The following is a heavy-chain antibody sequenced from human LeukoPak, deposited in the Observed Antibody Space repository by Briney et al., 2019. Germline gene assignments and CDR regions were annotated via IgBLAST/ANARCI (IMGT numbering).Heavy chain of an antibody. CDR3: AREGYSYGSGQGYYYYYYMDV. CDR2: INHSGST. CDR1: GGSFSGYY. J-gene: IGHJ6*03. D-gene: IGHD5-18*01. V-gene: IGHV4-34*01. Sequence: PSETLSLTCAVYGGSFSGYYWSWIRQPPGKGLEWIGEINHSGSTNYNPSLKSRVTISVDRSKNQFSLELSSVTAADTAVYYCAREGYSYGSGQGYYYYYYMDVWGKGTTVTVSS.